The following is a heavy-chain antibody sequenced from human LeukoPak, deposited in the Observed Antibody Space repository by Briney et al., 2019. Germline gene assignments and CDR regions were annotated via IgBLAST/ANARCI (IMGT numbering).Heavy chain of an antibody. J-gene: IGHJ4*02. CDR3: ARSGCSSTTCSPEY. Sequence: GGSLRLSCAASGFTFSSYAMYWVRQTPGKGLEWVTVISNDGSNKYYADSVKGRFTVSRDNSRNTLFLEMNSLRTEDTSAYYCARSGCSSTTCSPEYWGQGTLVSVSS. CDR2: ISNDGSNK. V-gene: IGHV3-30-3*01. CDR1: GFTFSSYA. D-gene: IGHD2-2*01.